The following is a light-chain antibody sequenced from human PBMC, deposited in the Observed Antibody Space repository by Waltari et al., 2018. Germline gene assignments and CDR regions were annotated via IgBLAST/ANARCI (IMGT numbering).Light chain of an antibody. V-gene: IGLV8-61*01. CDR1: SGSLSTTSY. CDR2: QAN. Sequence: QTVVTQEPSLSVSPGGTVTLTCALSSGSLSTTSYATWYQQTPGPAPRTLLYQANARPSGFPYSFSGSILGNTSALTLTGAQADEESDYYCALYMRSGIWVFGGGTRLTVL. CDR3: ALYMRSGIWV. J-gene: IGLJ3*02.